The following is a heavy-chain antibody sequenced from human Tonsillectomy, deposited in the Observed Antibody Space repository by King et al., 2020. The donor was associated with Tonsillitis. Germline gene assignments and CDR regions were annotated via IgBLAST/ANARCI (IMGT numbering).Heavy chain of an antibody. CDR3: ARHRDYYGSGSYFY. CDR2: IYYSGST. J-gene: IGHJ4*02. D-gene: IGHD3-10*01. CDR1: GGSISSSSYY. Sequence: QLQESGPGLVKPSETLSLTCTVSGGSISSSSYYWGWNRQPPGKGLEWIGSIYYSGSTYYNPSLKSRVTISVDTSKNQFSLKLSSVTAADTAVYYCARHRDYYGSGSYFYWGQGTLVTVPS. V-gene: IGHV4-39*01.